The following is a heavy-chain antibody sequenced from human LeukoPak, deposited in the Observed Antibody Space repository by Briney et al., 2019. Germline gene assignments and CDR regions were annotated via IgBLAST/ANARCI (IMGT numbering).Heavy chain of an antibody. V-gene: IGHV3-7*01. J-gene: IGHJ4*02. D-gene: IGHD3-9*01. Sequence: PGGSPRLSCAASGFTLSSYWMSWVRQAPGKGLEWVANIKQDGSERYYVDSVKGRFTISRDNAKNSLYLQMNSLRAEDTAVYYCASSPVLRYFDWLPPFDYWGQGTLVTVSS. CDR1: GFTLSSYW. CDR2: IKQDGSER. CDR3: ASSPVLRYFDWLPPFDY.